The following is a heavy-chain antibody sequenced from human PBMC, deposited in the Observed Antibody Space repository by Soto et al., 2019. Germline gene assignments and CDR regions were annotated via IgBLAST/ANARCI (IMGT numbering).Heavy chain of an antibody. J-gene: IGHJ4*02. CDR2: IIPILVIA. D-gene: IGHD3-10*01. V-gene: IGHV1-69*02. CDR3: ARGLDYYGSGSYLAY. Sequence: QVQLVQSGAEVKKPGSSVKVSCKASGGTFSSYTISWVRQAPGQGLEWMGRIIPILVIANYAQKFQGRVTITADKSTSTAYMELSSLRAEDTAVYYCARGLDYYGSGSYLAYWGQGTLVTVSS. CDR1: GGTFSSYT.